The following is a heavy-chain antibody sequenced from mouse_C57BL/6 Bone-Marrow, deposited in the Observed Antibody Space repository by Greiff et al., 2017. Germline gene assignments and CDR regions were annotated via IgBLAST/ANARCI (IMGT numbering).Heavy chain of an antibody. CDR2: IDPSDSYT. CDR3: ARRGIYYEYDGFAY. V-gene: IGHV1-69*01. J-gene: IGHJ3*01. D-gene: IGHD2-4*01. CDR1: GYTFTSYW. Sequence: QVQLKQPGAELVMPGASVKLSCKASGYTFTSYWMHWVKQRPGQGLEWIGEIDPSDSYTNYNQKFKGKSTLTVDKSSSTAYMQLSSLTSEDSAVYYCARRGIYYEYDGFAYWVQGTLVTVSA.